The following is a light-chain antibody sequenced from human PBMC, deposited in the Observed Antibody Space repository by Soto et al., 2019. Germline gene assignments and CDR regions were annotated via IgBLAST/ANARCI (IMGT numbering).Light chain of an antibody. CDR2: DAS. V-gene: IGKV1-5*01. Sequence: DIQMTQSPSTLSSSVGDGVTITCRASQSISNRLAWYQQKPGKAPKLLIYDASSLESGVPSRFSGSGSGTEFTLTISSLQSEDFAVYYCQQYNDWPPITFGQGTRLEI. J-gene: IGKJ5*01. CDR1: QSISNR. CDR3: QQYNDWPPIT.